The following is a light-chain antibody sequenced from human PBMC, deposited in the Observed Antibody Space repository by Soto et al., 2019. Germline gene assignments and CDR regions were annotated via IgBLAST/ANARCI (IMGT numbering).Light chain of an antibody. V-gene: IGLV2-14*01. CDR2: DVS. Sequence: QSVLTQPASVSGSPGQSITISCTGTSSGVGAYNYDSWYQQYPGEAPKVIIYDVSHRPAGVSNRFSGSKSGNTASLTISGLQTQDEADYYCSSYKSATTYVFGTGTKVTVL. J-gene: IGLJ1*01. CDR1: SSGVGAYNY. CDR3: SSYKSATTYV.